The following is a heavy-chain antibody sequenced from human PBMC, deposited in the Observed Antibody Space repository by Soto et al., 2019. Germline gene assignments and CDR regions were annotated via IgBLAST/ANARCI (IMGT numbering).Heavy chain of an antibody. Sequence: QVQLVESGGGVVQPGRSLRLSCAASGFSFSNYAMHWVRQAPGKGLEWLAIISYDGDNEYYADSVRGRFTISRDNSKNTLYMQTNILRQEDTAVYYCAKDGGPVYCNSPGCSAKHFDYWGQGTLVTVSS. D-gene: IGHD2-2*01. CDR3: AKDGGPVYCNSPGCSAKHFDY. V-gene: IGHV3-30*18. J-gene: IGHJ4*02. CDR2: ISYDGDNE. CDR1: GFSFSNYA.